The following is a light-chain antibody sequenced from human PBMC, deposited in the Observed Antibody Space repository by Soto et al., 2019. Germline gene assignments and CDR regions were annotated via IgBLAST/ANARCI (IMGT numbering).Light chain of an antibody. CDR2: GAS. V-gene: IGKV3-15*01. CDR1: QSVSSN. J-gene: IGKJ1*01. Sequence: EIVMTQSPATLSMSPGQRVTLSCRASQSVSSNLAWNQQKPGQAPRLLIYGASTRATGIPDRFSGSGSGTESTLTISSLQSEGFAVYYCQQYNIWPWTFGQGTKVAIK. CDR3: QQYNIWPWT.